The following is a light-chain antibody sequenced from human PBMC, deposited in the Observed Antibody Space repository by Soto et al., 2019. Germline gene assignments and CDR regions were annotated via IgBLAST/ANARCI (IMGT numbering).Light chain of an antibody. CDR1: SSDVGGYNY. CDR2: EVS. V-gene: IGLV2-14*01. J-gene: IGLJ1*01. CDR3: SAYTSASTYG. Sequence: QSALTQPASVSASPGQSITLSCTGTSSDVGGYNYVAWYQQHPGKAPKLMIYEVSNRPSGVSNRFSGSKSGNTASLTISGLQAEDEADYYFSAYTSASTYGFGTGTKLAVL.